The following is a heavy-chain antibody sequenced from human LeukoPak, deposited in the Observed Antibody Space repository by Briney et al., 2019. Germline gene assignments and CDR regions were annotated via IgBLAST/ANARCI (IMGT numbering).Heavy chain of an antibody. Sequence: PSETLPLTCAVSGGSISSSNWWSWVRQPPGKGLEWIGEIYHSGSTNYNPSLKSRVTISVDKSKNQFSLKLSSVTAADTAVYYCARHNTRWTYYYDSSGYQYIFDYWGQGTLVTVSS. CDR2: IYHSGST. CDR1: GGSISSSNW. D-gene: IGHD3-22*01. J-gene: IGHJ4*02. V-gene: IGHV4-4*02. CDR3: ARHNTRWTYYYDSSGYQYIFDY.